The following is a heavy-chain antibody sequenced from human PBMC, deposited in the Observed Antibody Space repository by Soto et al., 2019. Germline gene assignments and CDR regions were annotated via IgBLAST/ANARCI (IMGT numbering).Heavy chain of an antibody. J-gene: IGHJ5*02. D-gene: IGHD6-19*01. Sequence: QVHLQQWGAGLLKPSETLSLTCVVYNGSFSGYFWSWIRQPPGKALECLGEIKDTGFATYNSSVKCSVTLPDHTTRPGISPIPSSVTTSLTAVYFSAIGKISGTLSYIDTWGPGTLVTVSS. V-gene: IGHV4-34*01. CDR3: AIGKISGTLSYIDT. CDR1: NGSFSGYF. CDR2: IKDTGFA.